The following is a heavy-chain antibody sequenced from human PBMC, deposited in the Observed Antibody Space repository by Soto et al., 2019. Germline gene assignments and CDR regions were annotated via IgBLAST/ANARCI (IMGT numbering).Heavy chain of an antibody. V-gene: IGHV4-34*01. CDR1: GGSFSGYY. J-gene: IGHJ5*02. CDR2: INHSGST. Sequence: SETLSLTCAVYGGSFSGYYWSWIRQPPGKGLEWIGEINHSGSTNYNPSLKSRVTISVDTSKNQFSLKLSSVTAADTAVYYCARVRQWGWGKYNWFDPWGQGTLVTVS. CDR3: ARVRQWGWGKYNWFDP. D-gene: IGHD3-16*01.